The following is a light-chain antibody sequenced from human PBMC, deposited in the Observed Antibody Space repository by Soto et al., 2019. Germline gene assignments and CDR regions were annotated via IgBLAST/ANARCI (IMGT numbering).Light chain of an antibody. Sequence: QSFVPHPASLSGSRGQSITISCTGTSSDVGGYNYVSWYQQHPGKAPKLIIYEVTNRPSGVSNRFSGSKSGNRASLTISGLQAEDEADYYCSSYTSRSTLGVFGTGPKV. V-gene: IGLV2-14*01. J-gene: IGLJ1*01. CDR1: SSDVGGYNY. CDR3: SSYTSRSTLGV. CDR2: EVT.